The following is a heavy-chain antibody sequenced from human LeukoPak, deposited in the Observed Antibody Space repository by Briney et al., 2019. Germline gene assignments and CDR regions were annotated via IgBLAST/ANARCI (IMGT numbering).Heavy chain of an antibody. V-gene: IGHV3-66*01. CDR2: IYSGGST. CDR3: ARLGYCSSTSCYTAMGAFDI. D-gene: IGHD2-2*02. Sequence: GGSLRLSCAVSGFTVSSNYMSWVRQAPGKGLEWVSIIYSGGSTYYADSVKGRFTISRDNSKNTLYLQMNSLRAEDTAVYYCARLGYCSSTSCYTAMGAFDIWGQGALVTVSS. CDR1: GFTVSSNY. J-gene: IGHJ3*02.